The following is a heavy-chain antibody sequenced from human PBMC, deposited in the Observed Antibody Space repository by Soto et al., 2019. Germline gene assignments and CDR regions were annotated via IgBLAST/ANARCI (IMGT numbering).Heavy chain of an antibody. Sequence: VQLVQSGPEVKKPGASVKVSCKTSGYTFSNYGFSWVRQAPGQGLEWMGWISGYNGNTNYAQKIQGRVTMTTDTSTTTVYIELRSLRSGDTAVYYCARVLFGGTIPDYGGQGTVVTVSS. V-gene: IGHV1-18*01. CDR2: ISGYNGNT. CDR3: ARVLFGGTIPDY. CDR1: GYTFSNYG. J-gene: IGHJ4*02. D-gene: IGHD1-26*01.